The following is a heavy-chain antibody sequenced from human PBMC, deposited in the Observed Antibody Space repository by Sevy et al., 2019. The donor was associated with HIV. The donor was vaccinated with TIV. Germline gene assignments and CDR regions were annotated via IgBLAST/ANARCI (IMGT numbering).Heavy chain of an antibody. CDR1: SGSISSYY. CDR2: IYYSGST. V-gene: IGHV4-59*01. CDR3: ARGYCSGGSCYPYWYFDL. D-gene: IGHD2-15*01. J-gene: IGHJ2*01. Sequence: SETLSLTCTVSSGSISSYYWSWIRQPPGKGLEWIGYIYYSGSTNYNPSLKSRVTISVDTSKNQFSLKLSSVTAADTAVYYCARGYCSGGSCYPYWYFDLWGRGTLVTVSS.